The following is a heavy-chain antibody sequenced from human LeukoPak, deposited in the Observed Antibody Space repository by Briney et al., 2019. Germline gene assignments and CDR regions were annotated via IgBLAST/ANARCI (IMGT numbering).Heavy chain of an antibody. V-gene: IGHV4-38-2*02. CDR2: IYHSGST. CDR3: ARDPVDTGDSREGG. D-gene: IGHD7-27*01. Sequence: SETLSLTCTVSGYSISSGYYWGWIRQPPGKGLEWIGSIYHSGSTYYNPSLKSRVTISVDTSKNQFSLKLSSVTAADTAVYYCARDPVDTGDSREGGWGQGTLVTVCS. CDR1: GYSISSGYY. J-gene: IGHJ4*02.